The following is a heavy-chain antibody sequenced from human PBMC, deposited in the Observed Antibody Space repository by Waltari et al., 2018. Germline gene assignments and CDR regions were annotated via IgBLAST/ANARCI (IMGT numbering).Heavy chain of an antibody. CDR1: GGTVSSYA. D-gene: IGHD7-27*01. Sequence: QVQLVQSGAEVTKPGSSVKVACKASGGTVSSYAISWVRQAPGPGLEWIGGIIPIFGTANYAQTFPGSVTITADESTSTAYMELSSLRSEDTAVYYCARAGDWYFDLWGRGTLVTVSS. V-gene: IGHV1-69*12. J-gene: IGHJ2*01. CDR2: IIPIFGTA. CDR3: ARAGDWYFDL.